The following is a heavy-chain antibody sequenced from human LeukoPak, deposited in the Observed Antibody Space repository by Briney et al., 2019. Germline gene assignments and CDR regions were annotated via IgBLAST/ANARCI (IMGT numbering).Heavy chain of an antibody. CDR3: ARHQGRYYYDSSGYFSYYFDY. V-gene: IGHV1-69*13. J-gene: IGHJ4*02. CDR1: GGTFSSYA. Sequence: SVKVSCKASGGTFSSYAISWVRQAPGQGLEWMGGIIPIFGTANYAQKFQGRVTITADESTSTAYMEPSSLRSEDTAVYYCARHQGRYYYDSSGYFSYYFDYWGQGTLVTVSS. CDR2: IIPIFGTA. D-gene: IGHD3-22*01.